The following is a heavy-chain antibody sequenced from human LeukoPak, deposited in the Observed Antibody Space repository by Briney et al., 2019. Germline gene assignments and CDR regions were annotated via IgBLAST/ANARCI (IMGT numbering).Heavy chain of an antibody. Sequence: SETLSLTCAVYGGSFSGYYWSWIRQPPGKGLEWIGEINHSGSTNYNPSLKSRVTISVDTSKNQFSLKLSSVTAADTAVYYCARGTSYSSATGWFDPWSQGTLVTVSS. D-gene: IGHD6-25*01. V-gene: IGHV4-34*01. CDR3: ARGTSYSSATGWFDP. J-gene: IGHJ5*02. CDR1: GGSFSGYY. CDR2: INHSGST.